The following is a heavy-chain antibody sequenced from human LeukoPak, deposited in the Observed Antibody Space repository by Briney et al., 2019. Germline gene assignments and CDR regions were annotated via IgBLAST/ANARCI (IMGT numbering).Heavy chain of an antibody. Sequence: PGGSLRLSCAASGFTFSSYAMSWVRQAPGKGLEWVAYINPDGSDQYYVDSVRGRFTVSRDNAKNSLYLQINSLRAEDTAVYYCARGHYGLDVWGQGTTVTVSS. CDR1: GFTFSSYA. J-gene: IGHJ6*02. CDR3: ARGHYGLDV. CDR2: INPDGSDQ. V-gene: IGHV3-7*01.